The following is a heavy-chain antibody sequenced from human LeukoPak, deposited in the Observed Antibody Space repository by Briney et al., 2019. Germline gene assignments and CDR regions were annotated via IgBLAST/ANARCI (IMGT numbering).Heavy chain of an antibody. V-gene: IGHV4-39*01. J-gene: IGHJ4*02. CDR1: GGSISSSSYY. CDR3: ARRYQLAHFDY. Sequence: SETLSLTCTVSGGSISSSSYYWGWIRQPPGKGLEWIGSIYYSGSTYYNPSLKSRVTISVDTSKNQFSLKLGSVTAADTAVYYCARRYQLAHFDYWGQGTLVTVSS. D-gene: IGHD2-2*01. CDR2: IYYSGST.